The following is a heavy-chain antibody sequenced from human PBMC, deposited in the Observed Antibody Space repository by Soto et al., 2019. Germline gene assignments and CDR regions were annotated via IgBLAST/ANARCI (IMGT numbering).Heavy chain of an antibody. D-gene: IGHD2-2*02. CDR3: ARTATQYSRNSCYTVSLGF. V-gene: IGHV4-34*01. Sequence: PXDTLSLTCTVLGGSVRGDYWGRIRQPPRKGLEWIGEINRDGVTNYNPSLKSRLTISVDTSKNQFSLNLNSVTAADTAVYYCARTATQYSRNSCYTVSLGFWGQVTLFTVSS. CDR2: INRDGVT. J-gene: IGHJ4*02. CDR1: GGSVRGDY.